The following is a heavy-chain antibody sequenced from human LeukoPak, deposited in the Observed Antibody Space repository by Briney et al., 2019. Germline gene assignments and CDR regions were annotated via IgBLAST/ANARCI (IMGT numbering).Heavy chain of an antibody. Sequence: SETLSLTCAVYGGSFSGYYWSWTRHPPGKGLEWIGEINHSGSTNYNPSLKSRVTISVDTSKNQFSLKLSSVTAADTAVYYCATDYSNHNWFDPWGQGTLVTVSS. V-gene: IGHV4-34*01. CDR1: GGSFSGYY. D-gene: IGHD4-11*01. CDR3: ATDYSNHNWFDP. CDR2: INHSGST. J-gene: IGHJ5*02.